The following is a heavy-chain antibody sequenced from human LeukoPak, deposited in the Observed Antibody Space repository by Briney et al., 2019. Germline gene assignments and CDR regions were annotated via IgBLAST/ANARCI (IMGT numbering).Heavy chain of an antibody. CDR1: GFTFRNYD. J-gene: IGHJ4*02. Sequence: PGRSLRLSCAASGFTFRNYDMTWVRQAPGKGLEWVASISSGSGGYTYYADSVKGRFTISRDNSKYTLYLQMNSLRAEDTAVYYCAKRDASGSYFLDYWGQGTLVTVSS. V-gene: IGHV3-23*01. CDR3: AKRDASGSYFLDY. CDR2: ISSGSGGYT. D-gene: IGHD3-10*01.